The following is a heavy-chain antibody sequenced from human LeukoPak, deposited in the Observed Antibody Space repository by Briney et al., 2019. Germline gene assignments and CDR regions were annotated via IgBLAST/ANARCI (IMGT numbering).Heavy chain of an antibody. CDR3: ARDISGPRYPDALDI. CDR1: GFTVTTNY. V-gene: IGHV3-66*01. Sequence: GGSLRLACAASGFTVTTNYMTWVRQAPGKGLGWVSVIYSGGTTNYADSVKGRFTISRDHSKNTLYLQINSLRAEDTAVYYCARDISGPRYPDALDIWGQGTMVTVSS. CDR2: IYSGGTT. J-gene: IGHJ3*02. D-gene: IGHD3-10*01.